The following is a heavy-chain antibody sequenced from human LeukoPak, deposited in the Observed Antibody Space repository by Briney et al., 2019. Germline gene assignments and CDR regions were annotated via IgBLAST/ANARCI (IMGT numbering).Heavy chain of an antibody. CDR1: GGSISSSY. J-gene: IGHJ3*02. V-gene: IGHV4-59*01. Sequence: PSETLSLTCTVSGGSISSSYCNWMRQPPGKGLEWIGYIYYSGSTNYNPSLKSRVTMSLDTSKNQFSLKLSSVTAADTAVYYCARRWGGAFDIWGQGTMVTVSS. CDR3: ARRWGGAFDI. CDR2: IYYSGST. D-gene: IGHD3-16*01.